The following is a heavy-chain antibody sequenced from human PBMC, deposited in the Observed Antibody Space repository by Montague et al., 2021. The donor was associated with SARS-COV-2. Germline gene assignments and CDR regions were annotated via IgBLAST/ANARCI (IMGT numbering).Heavy chain of an antibody. J-gene: IGHJ6*02. D-gene: IGHD3-10*01. Sequence: SETLSLTCTVSGGSISTTSYYWGWIRQPPGKGLEWIASIFYSGTTYYNPSLRSRVTISVQTSKNQFSLTVASVTAADTAIYYCASGFKNSYAMDVWGQGTTVTVSS. CDR3: ASGFKNSYAMDV. CDR2: IFYSGTT. CDR1: GGSISTTSYY. V-gene: IGHV4-39*07.